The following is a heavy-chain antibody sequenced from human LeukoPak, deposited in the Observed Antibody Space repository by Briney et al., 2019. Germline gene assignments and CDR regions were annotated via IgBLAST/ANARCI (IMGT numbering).Heavy chain of an antibody. CDR2: INPNSGGT. D-gene: IGHD3-22*01. J-gene: IGHJ4*02. V-gene: IGHV1-2*02. CDR1: GYTFTGYY. CDR3: ARSLYYYYDSSGYYWGYFDY. Sequence: GASVKVSCKASGYTFTGYYMHWVRQAPGQGLEWMGWINPNSGGTNYAQKFQGRVTMTRDTSISTAYMELSRLRSDDTAVYYCARSLYYYYDSSGYYWGYFDYWGQGTLVTVSS.